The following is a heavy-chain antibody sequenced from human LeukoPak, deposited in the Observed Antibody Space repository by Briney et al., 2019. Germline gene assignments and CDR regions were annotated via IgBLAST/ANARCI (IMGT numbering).Heavy chain of an antibody. Sequence: GGSLRLSCAASGFTFDDYGMSWVRQAPGKGLECISAISGSGGSTYYADSVKGRFTISRDNSKNTLYLQMNSLRAEDTAVYYCAKGDGGYSYGYDYWGQGTLVTVSS. V-gene: IGHV3-23*01. CDR3: AKGDGGYSYGYDY. J-gene: IGHJ4*02. D-gene: IGHD5-18*01. CDR2: ISGSGGST. CDR1: GFTFDDYG.